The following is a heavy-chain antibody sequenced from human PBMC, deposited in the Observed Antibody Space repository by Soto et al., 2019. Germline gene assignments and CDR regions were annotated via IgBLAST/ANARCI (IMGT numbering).Heavy chain of an antibody. CDR3: ATGGRYGSGSPPTYFDS. CDR1: GGSISRYY. D-gene: IGHD3-10*01. J-gene: IGHJ4*01. Sequence: SEALSLSCTVSGGSISRYYGSGIRQPPGKGLEWIGYIYYSGSTNYNPSLKSRVTISVDTSKNQFSLKLSSVTAADTAVYYCATGGRYGSGSPPTYFDSWGDGPPITV. CDR2: IYYSGST. V-gene: IGHV4-59*12.